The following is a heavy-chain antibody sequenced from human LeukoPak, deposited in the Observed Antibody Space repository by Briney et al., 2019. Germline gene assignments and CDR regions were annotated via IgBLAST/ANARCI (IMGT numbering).Heavy chain of an antibody. CDR3: GRPTKYWLVRGNGVDV. V-gene: IGHV3-23*01. D-gene: IGHD6-19*01. J-gene: IGHJ6*02. Sequence: GALRLSCAASGFSSSSYAMTWVRQAPGKGLEWVSSIDAGGGDTYHSDSVKGRFTISRDNSMNKLYLQMNSLRADDAAVYYCGRPTKYWLVRGNGVDVWGQGTTVTVSS. CDR2: IDAGGGDT. CDR1: GFSSSSYA.